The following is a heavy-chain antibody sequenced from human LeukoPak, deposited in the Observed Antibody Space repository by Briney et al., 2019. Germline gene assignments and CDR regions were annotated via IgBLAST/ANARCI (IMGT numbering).Heavy chain of an antibody. CDR3: ARERQVRFLEWLSNYMDV. D-gene: IGHD3-3*01. CDR2: ISSSSSYI. J-gene: IGHJ6*03. Sequence: KPGGSLRLSCAASGFTFSSYSMNWVRQAPGKGLEWVSSISSSSSYIYYADSVKGRFTISRDNAKNSLYLQMNSLRAEDTAVYYCARERQVRFLEWLSNYMDVWGKGTTVTLSS. V-gene: IGHV3-21*01. CDR1: GFTFSSYS.